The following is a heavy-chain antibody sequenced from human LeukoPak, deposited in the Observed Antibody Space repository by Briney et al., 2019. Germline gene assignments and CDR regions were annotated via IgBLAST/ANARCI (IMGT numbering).Heavy chain of an antibody. CDR2: IYTSGST. V-gene: IGHV4-4*09. CDR3: AGLVEMATMNQNYYYYYMDV. D-gene: IGHD5-24*01. Sequence: SETLSPTRTVSGGSISSYFWGWVRQPPRKGLEWVGFIYTSGSTNYNPSLKSRVTISVDTSKNQFSLKLSSVTAADTAVYYCAGLVEMATMNQNYYYYYMDVWGKGTTVTVSS. J-gene: IGHJ6*03. CDR1: GGSISSYF.